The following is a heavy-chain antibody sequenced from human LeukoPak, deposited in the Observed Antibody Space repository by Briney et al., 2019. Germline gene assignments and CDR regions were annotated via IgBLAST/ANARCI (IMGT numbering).Heavy chain of an antibody. CDR1: GFTLSTYW. D-gene: IGHD3-16*01. Sequence: GGSLRLSCEASGFTLSTYWMNWVRQVPGKGLDWVANINPDGSGKRYVDSVKGRFTIARDNADNSLSLQMNSLRAKDTAVYYCASWGAGGNSWGQGTLVTVSS. CDR2: INPDGSGK. J-gene: IGHJ4*02. CDR3: ASWGAGGNS. V-gene: IGHV3-7*01.